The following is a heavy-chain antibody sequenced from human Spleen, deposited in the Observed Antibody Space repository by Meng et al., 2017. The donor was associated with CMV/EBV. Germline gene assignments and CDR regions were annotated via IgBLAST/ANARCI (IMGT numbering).Heavy chain of an antibody. CDR1: GGTFSTYA. J-gene: IGHJ2*01. CDR2: IIPIFGSA. CDR3: ARDMVRYFDL. D-gene: IGHD4/OR15-4a*01. V-gene: IGHV1-69*05. Sequence: VSYKASGGTFSTYAISWVRQAPGQGLEWIGGIIPIFGSANYAQKFQGRVTITTDESTSTAYMELSSLRSEDTAVYYCARDMVRYFDLWGRGTLVTVSS.